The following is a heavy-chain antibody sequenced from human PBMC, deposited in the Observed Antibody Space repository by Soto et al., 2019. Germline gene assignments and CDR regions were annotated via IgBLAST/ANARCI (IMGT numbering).Heavy chain of an antibody. CDR2: IYYSGST. J-gene: IGHJ6*02. CDR1: GGSISSGDYY. D-gene: IGHD6-13*01. Sequence: QVQLQESGPGLVKPSQTLSLTCTVSGGSISSGDYYWSWIRQPPGKGLEWIGYIYYSGSTYYNPSLKSRVTISVDTSKNQFSLKLSYGTAADTAVYYCARGTAYSSSWSYYYYGMDVWGQGTTVTVSS. V-gene: IGHV4-30-4*01. CDR3: ARGTAYSSSWSYYYYGMDV.